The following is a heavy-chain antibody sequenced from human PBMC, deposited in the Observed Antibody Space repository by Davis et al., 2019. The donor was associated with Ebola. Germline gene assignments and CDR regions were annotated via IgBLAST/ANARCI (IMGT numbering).Heavy chain of an antibody. CDR3: AREYPSIDAFDI. D-gene: IGHD3-3*02. J-gene: IGHJ3*02. Sequence: SETLSLTCAVSGGSISSYYWSWIRQPPGKGLEWIGYIHYSGSTNYNPSLKSRVTISGDTSKNQFSLKVRSVTAADTAVYYCAREYPSIDAFDIWGQGTMVTVSS. V-gene: IGHV4-59*08. CDR1: GGSISSYY. CDR2: IHYSGST.